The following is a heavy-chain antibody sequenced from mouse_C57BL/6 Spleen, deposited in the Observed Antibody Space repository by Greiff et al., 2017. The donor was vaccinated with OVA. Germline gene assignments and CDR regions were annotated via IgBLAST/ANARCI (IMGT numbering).Heavy chain of an antibody. CDR2: IDPSDSET. D-gene: IGHD1-1*01. V-gene: IGHV1-52*01. CDR3: ARSGAFTTVVEGYFDV. J-gene: IGHJ1*03. Sequence: QVQLQQPGAELVRPGSSVKLSCKASGYTFTSYWMHWVKQRPIQGLEWIGNIDPSDSETHYNQKFKDKATLTVDKSSSTAYMQLSSLTSEDSAVYYCARSGAFTTVVEGYFDVWGTGTTVTVSS. CDR1: GYTFTSYW.